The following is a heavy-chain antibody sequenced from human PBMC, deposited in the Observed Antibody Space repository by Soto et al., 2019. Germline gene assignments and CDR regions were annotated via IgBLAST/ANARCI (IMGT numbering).Heavy chain of an antibody. Sequence: QMQLVQSGPEVKKPGTSVKVSCKASGFTFTRSAMQWVRQARGQRLEWIGRIVVGSGNTKYAQKFQERVTITRDMSTSTAYMELSSLRSEDTAVYYCAAGLWFGGQDNWFDPWGQGTLVTVSS. V-gene: IGHV1-58*02. J-gene: IGHJ5*02. CDR3: AAGLWFGGQDNWFDP. CDR2: IVVGSGNT. D-gene: IGHD3-10*01. CDR1: GFTFTRSA.